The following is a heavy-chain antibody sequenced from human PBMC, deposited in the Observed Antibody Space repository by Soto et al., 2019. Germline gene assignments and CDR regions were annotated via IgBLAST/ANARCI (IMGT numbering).Heavy chain of an antibody. CDR1: GFTFSDYY. V-gene: IGHV3-11*01. J-gene: IGHJ4*02. D-gene: IGHD6-13*01. CDR2: ISSSGNSI. Sequence: GGSLRLSCAASGFTFSDYYMTWIRQAQGKGLEWVSYISSSGNSIYYADSVKGLFTVSRDNAKNSLYLQMNSLRAEDTAVYYCARRAAAGRSFDYWGLGTLVTVSS. CDR3: ARRAAAGRSFDY.